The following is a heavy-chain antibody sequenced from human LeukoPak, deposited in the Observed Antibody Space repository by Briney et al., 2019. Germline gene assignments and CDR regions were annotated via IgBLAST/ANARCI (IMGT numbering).Heavy chain of an antibody. CDR3: ARVASNYDFDY. J-gene: IGHJ4*02. Sequence: GGSLRLSCAASGFTFSSYSMNWVRQAPGKGLEWVSAMSGSGGRTYYADSVKGRFTISRDNAQNSLYLQMNSLRAEDTALYYCARVASNYDFDYWGQGTLVSASP. CDR2: MSGSGGRT. D-gene: IGHD4-11*01. CDR1: GFTFSSYS. V-gene: IGHV3-21*04.